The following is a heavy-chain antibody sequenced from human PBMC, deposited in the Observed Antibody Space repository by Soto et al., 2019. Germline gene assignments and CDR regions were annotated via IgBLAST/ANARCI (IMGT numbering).Heavy chain of an antibody. CDR1: GFTFSTYW. CDR3: ATDSGTSDR. J-gene: IGHJ5*02. V-gene: IGHV3-7*01. D-gene: IGHD1-1*01. CDR2: IKQDESER. Sequence: GSLRLSCAASGFTFSTYWMSWVRQAPGKGLEWVANIKQDESERYYVDSVKGRFTISRDNAKNSLYLQMNSLRAEDTAVYYCATDSGTSDRWGQGTLVTVSS.